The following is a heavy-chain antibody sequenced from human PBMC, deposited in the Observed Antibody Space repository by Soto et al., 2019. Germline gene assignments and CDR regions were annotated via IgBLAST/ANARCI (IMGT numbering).Heavy chain of an antibody. V-gene: IGHV1-18*01. CDR2: ISPYNGDT. J-gene: IGHJ4*02. Sequence: QVQLVQSGAEVKKPGASVKVSCTTSCYTFTLFGITWVRQDPGQGLDWMGWISPYNGDTKYAEKLEGRVTLTTDTSTDTAYMELTSLTSDDSAECSCARGGQYRYFDYWGQGTLVTVSS. CDR3: ARGGQYRYFDY. CDR1: CYTFTLFG. D-gene: IGHD2-2*02.